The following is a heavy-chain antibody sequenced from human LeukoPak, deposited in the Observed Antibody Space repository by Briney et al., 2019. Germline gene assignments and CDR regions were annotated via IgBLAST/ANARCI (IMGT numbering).Heavy chain of an antibody. CDR1: GYTFSSYY. CDR2: INPGGGNT. CDR3: ARDWGIGGRDIPMAGRSDYYFGLDV. Sequence: ASVKVSCKASGYTFSSYYIHWLRQAPGQGLEWMGIINPGGGNTDYAQKFQGRVTMTRDASTSTVYMELSSLRFEDTAVYYCARDWGIGGRDIPMAGRSDYYFGLDVWGQGTTVIVSS. J-gene: IGHJ6*02. V-gene: IGHV1-46*01. D-gene: IGHD6-19*01.